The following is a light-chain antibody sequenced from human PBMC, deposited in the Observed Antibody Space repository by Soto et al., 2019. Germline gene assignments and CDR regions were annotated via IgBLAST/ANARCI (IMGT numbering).Light chain of an antibody. CDR2: AAS. V-gene: IGKV1-39*01. CDR3: QQSYSNFLS. J-gene: IGKJ4*01. Sequence: DIPVTQSPSSLSASVGDRVTITCRASQDIGRYLNWYQQKPGKAPKFLVYAASILQGGVPSRFSGSGAGTDFTLTISSLQPEDFATYYCQQSYSNFLSFGGGTKVEIK. CDR1: QDIGRY.